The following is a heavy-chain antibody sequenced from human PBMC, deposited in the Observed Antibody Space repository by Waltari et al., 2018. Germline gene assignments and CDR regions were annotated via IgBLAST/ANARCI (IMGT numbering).Heavy chain of an antibody. CDR1: GGSISSSSYY. J-gene: IGHJ4*02. D-gene: IGHD2-15*01. V-gene: IGHV4-39*01. CDR2: IYYSGST. Sequence: QLQESGPGLVKPSETLSLTCTVSGGSISSSSYYWGWIRQPPGKGLEWIGSIYYSGSTYYNPSLKSRVTISVDTSKNQFSLKLSSVTAADTAVYYCARQYAVVSPLDGYWGQGTLVTVSS. CDR3: ARQYAVVSPLDGY.